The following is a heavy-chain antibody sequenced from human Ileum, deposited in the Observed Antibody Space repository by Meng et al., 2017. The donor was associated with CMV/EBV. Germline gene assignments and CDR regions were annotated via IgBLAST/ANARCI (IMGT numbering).Heavy chain of an antibody. Sequence: HVSLQESAPVLVKLSDTLSLTCTVSGGFISGYYWSWTRQAGTKGLEWIGRVYSSGNTDYNPSLQSRVTMSVDTSKNQFSLKLSSVTAADTAVYYCARGSSSWAFDYWGQGTLVTVSS. CDR3: ARGSSSWAFDY. D-gene: IGHD2-2*01. J-gene: IGHJ4*02. CDR1: GGFISGYY. CDR2: VYSSGNT. V-gene: IGHV4-4*07.